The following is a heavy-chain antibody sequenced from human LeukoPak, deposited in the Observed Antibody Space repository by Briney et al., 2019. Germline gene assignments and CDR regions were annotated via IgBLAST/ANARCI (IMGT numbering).Heavy chain of an antibody. CDR3: ARDKDYNFDN. CDR2: INAYSGNP. V-gene: IGHV1-18*01. J-gene: IGHJ4*02. D-gene: IGHD4-11*01. CDR1: GYPFPRHG. Sequence: ASVKVSCKASGYPFPRHGISWVRQAPGQGLEWMGWINAYSGNPNYARELQGRVTMTTDTSTTTAYMELRSLRSDDTAVYYRARDKDYNFDNWGQGTLVTVSS.